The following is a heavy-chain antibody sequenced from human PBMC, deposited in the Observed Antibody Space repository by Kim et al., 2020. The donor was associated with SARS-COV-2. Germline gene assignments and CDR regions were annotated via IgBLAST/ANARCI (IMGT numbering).Heavy chain of an antibody. Sequence: DADSVKGSFTISRDDSTNTLYLQMSSLRVEDTAVYYCAKGIWGATAGANYWGQGILVTVSS. J-gene: IGHJ4*02. D-gene: IGHD6-13*01. V-gene: IGHV3-23*05. CDR3: AKGIWGATAGANY.